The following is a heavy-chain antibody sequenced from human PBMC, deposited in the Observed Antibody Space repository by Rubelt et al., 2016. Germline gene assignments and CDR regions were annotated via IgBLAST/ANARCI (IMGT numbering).Heavy chain of an antibody. CDR2: IYHSGST. D-gene: IGHD5-18*01. CDR3: AREDTAMVTSDY. Sequence: QLQLQESGPGLVKPSETLSLTCTVSGGSISSSSYYWGWIRQPPGKGLEWIGSIYHSGSTYYNPSLKSRGTISVDTSKNQFSLKLSSVTAADTAVYYCAREDTAMVTSDYWGQGTLVTVSS. V-gene: IGHV4-39*07. J-gene: IGHJ4*02. CDR1: GGSISSSSYY.